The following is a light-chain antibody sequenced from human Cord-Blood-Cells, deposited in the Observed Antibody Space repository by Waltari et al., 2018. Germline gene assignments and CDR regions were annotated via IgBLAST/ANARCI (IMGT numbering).Light chain of an antibody. Sequence: SALTQPASVSGSPGQSIHISCTGTSSDVGGYNLVSWYQQHPGKAPKLMIYEGSKRPSGVSNRFAGSKSGNTASLTISGLQAEDEADYYCCSYAGSSTYVFGTGTKVTVL. CDR2: EGS. J-gene: IGLJ1*01. CDR3: CSYAGSSTYV. CDR1: SSDVGGYNL. V-gene: IGLV2-23*01.